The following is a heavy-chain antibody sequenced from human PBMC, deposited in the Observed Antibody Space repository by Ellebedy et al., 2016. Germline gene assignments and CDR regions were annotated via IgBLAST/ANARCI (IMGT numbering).Heavy chain of an antibody. CDR2: INNYGSIT. Sequence: GESLKISCAASGFTFSNNWMHWVRQAPGKGLVRVSRINNYGSITSYADSVKGRFTISRDNAKNTLYLQMNSLRADDTAVYFCARLGIREGVDPWGQGILVTVSS. J-gene: IGHJ5*02. CDR1: GFTFSNNW. V-gene: IGHV3-74*01. D-gene: IGHD3-16*01. CDR3: ARLGIREGVDP.